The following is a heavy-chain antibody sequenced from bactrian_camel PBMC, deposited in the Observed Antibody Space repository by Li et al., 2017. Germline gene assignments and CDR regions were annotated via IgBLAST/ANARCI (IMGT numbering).Heavy chain of an antibody. CDR2: IYTADGTT. D-gene: IGHD7*01. Sequence: HVQLVESGGGSVQAGGSLKLSCTASASAYHDNSMAWFRQAPGEDREGVAAIYTADGTTYYADSVKGRFTISQDNAKNTVYLQMNSLKPEDTAMYYCAADQLYGTCRDVLDFPARGQGTQVTVS. V-gene: IGHV3S54*01. CDR1: ASAYHDNS. CDR3: AADQLYGTCRDVLDFPA. J-gene: IGHJ4*01.